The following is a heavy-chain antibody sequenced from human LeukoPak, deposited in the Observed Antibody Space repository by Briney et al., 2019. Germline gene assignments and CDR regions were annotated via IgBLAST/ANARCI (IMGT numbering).Heavy chain of an antibody. CDR2: IYYSGST. J-gene: IGHJ4*02. CDR1: GGSISSYY. Sequence: SETLSLTCTVSGGSISSYYWSWIRQPPVKGLEWIGYIYYSGSTNYNPSLKSRVTISVDTSKNQFSLKLSSVTAADTAVYYCARARARATVTTSLFDYWGQGTLVTVSS. CDR3: ARARARATVTTSLFDY. V-gene: IGHV4-59*01. D-gene: IGHD4-17*01.